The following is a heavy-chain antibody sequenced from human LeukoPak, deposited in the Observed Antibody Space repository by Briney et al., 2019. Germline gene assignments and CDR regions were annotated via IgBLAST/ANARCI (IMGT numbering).Heavy chain of an antibody. J-gene: IGHJ4*02. D-gene: IGHD6-13*01. Sequence: GASVKVSCKASGYTFTSYYMHWVRQALGQGLEWMGIINPSGGSTSYAQKFQGRVTMTRDTSTSTVYMELSSLRSDDTAVYYCARDIGYSSSWYYFDYWGQGTLVTVSS. CDR2: INPSGGST. V-gene: IGHV1-46*01. CDR1: GYTFTSYY. CDR3: ARDIGYSSSWYYFDY.